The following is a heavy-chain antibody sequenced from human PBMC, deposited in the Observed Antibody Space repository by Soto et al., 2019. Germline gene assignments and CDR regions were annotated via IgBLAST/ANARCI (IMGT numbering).Heavy chain of an antibody. J-gene: IGHJ6*03. V-gene: IGHV2-70*11. CDR1: GFSLSTSGMC. D-gene: IGHD6-19*01. Sequence: GSGPTLVNPTQTLTLTCTLSGFSLSTSGMCVSWIRQPPGKALEWLARIDWDDDKYYSTSLKTRLTISKDTSKNQVVLTMTNMDHVDTATYYCARQYSRGRVYYMDVWGKGTTVTVSS. CDR3: ARQYSRGRVYYMDV. CDR2: IDWDDDK.